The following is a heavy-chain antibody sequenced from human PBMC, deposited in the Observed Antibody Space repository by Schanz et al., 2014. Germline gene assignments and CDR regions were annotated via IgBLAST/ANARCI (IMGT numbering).Heavy chain of an antibody. CDR1: GFTFETYL. Sequence: VQVAESGGGLVLPGGSLRLSCDASGFTFETYLMAWVRQAPGKGLEWVAGINENGSETNYLDSVKGRFTVSRDNSKKSVDLQMDSLRAEDTAVYFCVRARGWKWLEPTARNYFDFWGQGTLVTVSS. D-gene: IGHD6-19*01. J-gene: IGHJ4*02. CDR3: VRARGWKWLEPTARNYFDF. V-gene: IGHV3-7*01. CDR2: INENGSET.